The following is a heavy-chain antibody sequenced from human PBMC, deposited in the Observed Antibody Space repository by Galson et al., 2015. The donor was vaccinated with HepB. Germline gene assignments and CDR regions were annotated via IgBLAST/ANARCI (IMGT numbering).Heavy chain of an antibody. V-gene: IGHV3-48*02. J-gene: IGHJ6*02. Sequence: SLRLSCAASGFTFSKYRMNWVRQAPGKGLEWVSYISPSSTSIYYGDSAKGRFTISRDNAKNSLYLQMNSLRDEDTAVYYCARDGGYSSGYGTDVWGQGTTVSVSS. CDR3: ARDGGYSSGYGTDV. D-gene: IGHD6-19*01. CDR2: ISPSSTSI. CDR1: GFTFSKYR.